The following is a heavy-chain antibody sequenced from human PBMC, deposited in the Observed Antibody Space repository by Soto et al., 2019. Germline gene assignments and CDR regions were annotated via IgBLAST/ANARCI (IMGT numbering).Heavy chain of an antibody. J-gene: IGHJ6*02. CDR3: ASNYGYYRYYYGMDV. CDR1: GGTFSSYA. V-gene: IGHV1-69*12. Sequence: QVQLVQSGAEVKKPGSSVKVSCKASGGTFSSYAISWVRQAPGQGLEWMAGIIPLFGTADYAQKFQGRVTITADESTSTAYMELSSLRSEDTAVYYCASNYGYYRYYYGMDVWGQGTTVTVSS. CDR2: IIPLFGTA. D-gene: IGHD4-17*01.